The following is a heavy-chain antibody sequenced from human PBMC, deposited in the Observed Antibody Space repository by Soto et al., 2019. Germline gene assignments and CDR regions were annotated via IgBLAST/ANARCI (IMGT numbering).Heavy chain of an antibody. CDR2: INHSGST. Sequence: PSETLSLTCAVYGGSFSGYYWSWIRQPPGKGLEWIGEINHSGSTNYNPSLKSRVTISVDTSKIQFSLKLSSVTAADTAVYYCARGPLPGLLMFYYWGQGTLVTVSS. CDR1: GGSFSGYY. V-gene: IGHV4-34*01. CDR3: ARGPLPGLLMFYY. J-gene: IGHJ4*02. D-gene: IGHD2-15*01.